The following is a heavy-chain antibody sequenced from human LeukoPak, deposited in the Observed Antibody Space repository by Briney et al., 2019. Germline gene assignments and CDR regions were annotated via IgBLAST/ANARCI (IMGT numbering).Heavy chain of an antibody. D-gene: IGHD6-6*01. Sequence: ASVKDSCKASGYTSTSYDINWVRQATEQGLEWRGWMNPNSGNTGYAQTLQGRVTMTRNTSISTDYMELSSLRSEDTAVYYCARGPPYSSSSGYYYYYYMDVWGKGTTVTVSS. CDR3: ARGPPYSSSSGYYYYYYMDV. CDR2: MNPNSGNT. V-gene: IGHV1-8*01. CDR1: GYTSTSYD. J-gene: IGHJ6*03.